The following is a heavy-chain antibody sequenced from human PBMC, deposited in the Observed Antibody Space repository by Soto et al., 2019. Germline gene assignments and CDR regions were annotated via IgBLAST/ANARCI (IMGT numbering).Heavy chain of an antibody. J-gene: IGHJ4*02. V-gene: IGHV3-9*01. CDR1: GFIFEDFA. CDR3: AKDVGSYYYDTSAYLYDY. D-gene: IGHD3-22*01. Sequence: EVQLVESGGGLVQPGGSVRLSCVGSGFIFEDFAMNWVRQVPGKGLEWVSGISWNSATLAYADSVKGRFIVSRDNAKNILYLQMNSLRAEGAALYYCAKDVGSYYYDTSAYLYDYWGQGTLVTVSS. CDR2: ISWNSATL.